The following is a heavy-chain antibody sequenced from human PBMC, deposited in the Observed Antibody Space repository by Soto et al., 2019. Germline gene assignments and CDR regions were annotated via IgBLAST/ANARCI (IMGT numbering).Heavy chain of an antibody. CDR1: GFTFSDYY. J-gene: IGHJ4*02. CDR3: AGGPYYYDSSGYPTPGFDY. Sequence: VQLVESGGGLVKPGGSLRLSCAASGFTFSDYYMSWIRQAPGKGLEWVSYISSSSSYTNYADSVKGRFTISRDNAKNSLYLQMNSLRAEDTAVYYCAGGPYYYDSSGYPTPGFDYWGQGTLVTVSS. V-gene: IGHV3-11*06. D-gene: IGHD3-22*01. CDR2: ISSSSSYT.